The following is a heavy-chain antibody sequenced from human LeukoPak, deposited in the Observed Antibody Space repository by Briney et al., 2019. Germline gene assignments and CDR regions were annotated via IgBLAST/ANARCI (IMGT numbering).Heavy chain of an antibody. CDR3: ARDRGGRDPQRY. D-gene: IGHD3-16*01. J-gene: IGHJ4*02. V-gene: IGHV1-18*01. CDR2: ISAYNGDT. CDR1: AYNFISYG. Sequence: GASVKVSCKASAYNFISYGISWVRLVPGQWLEWMGWISAYNGDTNYAQSFQGRVTMTTDTSTSTAYMELRSLKSDDTAVYYCARDRGGRDPQRYWGQGTLVTVSS.